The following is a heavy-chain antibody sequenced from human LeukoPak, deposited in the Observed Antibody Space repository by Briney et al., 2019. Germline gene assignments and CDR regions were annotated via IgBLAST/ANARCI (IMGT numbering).Heavy chain of an antibody. V-gene: IGHV3-23*01. Sequence: GGSLRLSCAASGFTFSSYAMSWVRQAPGKGLEWVSAISGSGGSAYYADSVKGRFTISRDNAKNSLYLQMNSLRAEDTAVYYCARDRFAYYYDSSGYGTFDYWGQGTLVTVSS. J-gene: IGHJ4*02. CDR3: ARDRFAYYYDSSGYGTFDY. CDR2: ISGSGGSA. D-gene: IGHD3-22*01. CDR1: GFTFSSYA.